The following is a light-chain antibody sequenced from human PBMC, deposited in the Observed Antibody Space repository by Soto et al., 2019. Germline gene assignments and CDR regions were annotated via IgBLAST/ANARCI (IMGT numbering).Light chain of an antibody. V-gene: IGKV1-33*01. Sequence: QVSRSRSSPYHYVEDRVTKTCHVSQDISNYLNWYQQKTGKDPKLLIYDASNLEKGVPSRFSGSGCGRDVTFTISSRLPADLVAYYCQQYDNLPALTFGGGTKVDIK. CDR3: QQYDNLPALT. CDR2: DAS. CDR1: QDISNY. J-gene: IGKJ4*01.